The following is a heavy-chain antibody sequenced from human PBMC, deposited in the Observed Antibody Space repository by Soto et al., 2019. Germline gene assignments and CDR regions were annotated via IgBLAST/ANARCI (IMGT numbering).Heavy chain of an antibody. CDR2: ISAYNDNP. CDR1: GYTFTNYG. V-gene: IGHV1-18*01. Sequence: QVQLVQSGAEVKKPGASVKVSCKASGYTFTNYGISWVRQAPGQGLEWMGWISAYNDNPNYAQKLQGRVTMTTDTSTSTASMELRSVRSDDTAVYSCARSSGSGYYALAYWGQGTLVTVSS. D-gene: IGHD3-22*01. CDR3: ARSSGSGYYALAY. J-gene: IGHJ4*02.